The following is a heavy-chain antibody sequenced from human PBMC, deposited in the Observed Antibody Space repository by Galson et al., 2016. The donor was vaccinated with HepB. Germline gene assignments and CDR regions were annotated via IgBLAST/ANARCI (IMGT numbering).Heavy chain of an antibody. CDR3: ARDSPDDYNGYFCFDC. V-gene: IGHV1-18*04. CDR2: ISVSRGNT. J-gene: IGHJ4*02. Sequence: SVKVSCKASGYTFSNFGLSWLRQAPGEGLEWMGWISVSRGNTNYAQKFQGRVTMTTDTSTSTAYMELRSLRSDDTAVYFCARDSPDDYNGYFCFDCWGQGTLVTVSS. D-gene: IGHD3-22*01. CDR1: GYTFSNFG.